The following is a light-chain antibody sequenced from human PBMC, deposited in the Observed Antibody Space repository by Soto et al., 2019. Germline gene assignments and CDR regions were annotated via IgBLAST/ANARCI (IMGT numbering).Light chain of an antibody. CDR1: SSDVGSYNY. CDR2: DVS. Sequence: QSVLTQPASVSGSPGQSITISCTGTSSDVGSYNYVSWYQQHPGKAPKLMIYDVSNRPSGVSNRFSGSKSGNTASLIISVLQAEDEADYYCCSYAGSSTYVFGTGTKVTVL. J-gene: IGLJ1*01. V-gene: IGLV2-23*02. CDR3: CSYAGSSTYV.